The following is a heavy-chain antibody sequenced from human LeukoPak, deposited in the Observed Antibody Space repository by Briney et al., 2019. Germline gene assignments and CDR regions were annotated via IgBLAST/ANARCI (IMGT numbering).Heavy chain of an antibody. D-gene: IGHD3-9*01. CDR1: GFTFYDYA. Sequence: GGSLRLSCAASGFTFYDYAMHWVRHAPGKGLEWVSGISWNSGSIGYADSVKGRFTISRDNAKNSLYLQMNSLRAEDTALYYCAKASRLYDILTGYDYWGQGTLVTVSS. CDR2: ISWNSGSI. V-gene: IGHV3-9*01. CDR3: AKASRLYDILTGYDY. J-gene: IGHJ4*02.